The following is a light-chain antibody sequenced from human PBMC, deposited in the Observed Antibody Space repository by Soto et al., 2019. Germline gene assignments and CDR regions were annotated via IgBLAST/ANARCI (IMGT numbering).Light chain of an antibody. CDR3: CSYAGSYYG. Sequence: QSALTQPRSVSGSPGQSVTISCTGTSSDVGGYNYVSWYQQHPGKAPKLMIYDVSKRPSGVPDRFSGSKSGNTASLTISGLQAEDEAEYYFCSYAGSYYGFGTGTKLTVL. J-gene: IGLJ1*01. CDR1: SSDVGGYNY. CDR2: DVS. V-gene: IGLV2-11*01.